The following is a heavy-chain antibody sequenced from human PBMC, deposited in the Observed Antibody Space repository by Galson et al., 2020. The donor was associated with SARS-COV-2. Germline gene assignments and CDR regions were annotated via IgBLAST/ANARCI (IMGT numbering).Heavy chain of an antibody. Sequence: TGGSLRLSCAASGFTFSNYGMHWVRQAPGKGLEWVAFISYDGGNKHSADSVKGRFTISRDNSKNTLYLQMNNLGTEDTAMYYCAALVVVAASDDFDMWGQGTMVTVSS. CDR3: AALVVVAASDDFDM. D-gene: IGHD2-15*01. V-gene: IGHV3-30*03. J-gene: IGHJ3*02. CDR1: GFTFSNYG. CDR2: ISYDGGNK.